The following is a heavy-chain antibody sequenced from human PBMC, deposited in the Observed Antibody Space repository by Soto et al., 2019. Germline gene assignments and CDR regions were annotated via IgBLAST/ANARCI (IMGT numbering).Heavy chain of an antibody. J-gene: IGHJ4*02. CDR2: IYTDGGT. CDR3: ARGLAEWSNDY. V-gene: IGHV4-31*03. Sequence: SETLCLTCTVSGDSSKSGAYYWAWIRQHPGKGLEWIGCIYTDGGTDYSPSLKSRVNMSMDTSKNQFSLRLTSVTAADTAVYYCARGLAEWSNDYWGQGTLVTVSS. D-gene: IGHD3-3*01. CDR1: GDSSKSGAYY.